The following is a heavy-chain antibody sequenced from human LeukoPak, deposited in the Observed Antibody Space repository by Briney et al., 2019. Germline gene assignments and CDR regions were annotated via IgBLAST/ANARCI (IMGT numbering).Heavy chain of an antibody. CDR2: IYSGGST. D-gene: IGHD3-22*01. V-gene: IGHV3-53*01. CDR3: ASGSDYYDSSGYYTAEYFQH. CDR1: GFTFSSNY. J-gene: IGHJ1*01. Sequence: GGSLRLSCAASGFTFSSNYMSWVRQAPGKGLEWVSVIYSGGSTYYADSVKCRFTISRDNSKNTLYLQMNSLRAEDTAVYYCASGSDYYDSSGYYTAEYFQHWGQGTLVTVSS.